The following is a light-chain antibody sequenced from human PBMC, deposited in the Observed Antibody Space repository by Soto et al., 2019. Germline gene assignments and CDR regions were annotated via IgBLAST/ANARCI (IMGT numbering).Light chain of an antibody. Sequence: EFVLTQSTGTLSLSPGERATLSCRASQTVSSNLASYQQQPAPAPRLLIYGASTRGTGIPARFSGSGSGRAFCPPINSLEPEESAVYYCQQYGTSPPITFGQGTRLEIK. J-gene: IGKJ5*01. CDR1: QTVSSN. CDR3: QQYGTSPPIT. CDR2: GAS. V-gene: IGKV3-20*01.